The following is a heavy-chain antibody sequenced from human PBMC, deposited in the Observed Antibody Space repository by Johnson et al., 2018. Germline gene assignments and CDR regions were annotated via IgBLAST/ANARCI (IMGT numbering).Heavy chain of an antibody. Sequence: EVQLVESGGGLVQPGGSLRLSCAASGFTFSSYSMNWVRQAPGKGMEWVSYISSSGSTIYYADSVKGRVTISRDNAKNSLYLQRNSLRDEDTAVYYCPRVAGGCSYGWGAFDIWGQGTMVTVSS. CDR3: PRVAGGCSYGWGAFDI. CDR1: GFTFSSYS. CDR2: ISSSGSTI. V-gene: IGHV3-48*02. J-gene: IGHJ3*02. D-gene: IGHD5-18*01.